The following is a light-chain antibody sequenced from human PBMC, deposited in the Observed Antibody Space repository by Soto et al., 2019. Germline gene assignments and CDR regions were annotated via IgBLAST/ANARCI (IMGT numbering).Light chain of an antibody. CDR3: QYHHSSPRT. V-gene: IGKV4-1*01. Sequence: DIVMTQSPDSLALSLGERATINCKSSQSLLSSYNNRNSLAWYQQKPGQPPKLLIYWASIRESGVPDRFSGSGSGTDFTLTISSLQSEDVAVYYCQYHHSSPRTFGPGTKVEIK. J-gene: IGKJ1*01. CDR1: QSLLSSYNNRNS. CDR2: WAS.